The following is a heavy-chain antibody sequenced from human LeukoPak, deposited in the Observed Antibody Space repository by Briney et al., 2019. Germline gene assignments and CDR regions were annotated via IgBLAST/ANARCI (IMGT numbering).Heavy chain of an antibody. CDR3: ARVRHDSSSWYESYYFDY. CDR1: GGSISSYY. D-gene: IGHD6-13*01. Sequence: PSETLSLTCTVSGGSISSYYWSWIRQPAGKGLEWIGRIYTSGSTNYNPSLKSRVTMSVDTSKNQLSLKLSSVTAADTAVYYCARVRHDSSSWYESYYFDYWGQGTLVTVSS. V-gene: IGHV4-4*07. J-gene: IGHJ4*02. CDR2: IYTSGST.